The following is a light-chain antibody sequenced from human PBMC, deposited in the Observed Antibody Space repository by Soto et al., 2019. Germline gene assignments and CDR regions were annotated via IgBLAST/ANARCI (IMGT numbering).Light chain of an antibody. Sequence: DIPMTQSPSTLSAGVGDRVTITCRASQRISTYLNRYQQKPGKAPTLLIYAASSLQSGVPSRFSGGGSGTDFTLTINTLQPEDFATYFCQQCYSSPRTFGQGNKVEIK. V-gene: IGKV1-39*01. CDR2: AAS. CDR3: QQCYSSPRT. CDR1: QRISTY. J-gene: IGKJ1*01.